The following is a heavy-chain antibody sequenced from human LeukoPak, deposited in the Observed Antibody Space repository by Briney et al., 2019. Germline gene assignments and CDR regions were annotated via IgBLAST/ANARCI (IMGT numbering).Heavy chain of an antibody. Sequence: GGSLRLSCAASGFIFSDYYMSWIRQAPGKGLEWVSYISSSGSSIYYADSVKGRFTISRENAKNSLYLQMNSLRAEDTALYYCAKGGDSSGYYSFDYWGQGTLVTVSS. CDR3: AKGGDSSGYYSFDY. V-gene: IGHV3-11*01. D-gene: IGHD3-22*01. CDR1: GFIFSDYY. J-gene: IGHJ4*02. CDR2: ISSSGSSI.